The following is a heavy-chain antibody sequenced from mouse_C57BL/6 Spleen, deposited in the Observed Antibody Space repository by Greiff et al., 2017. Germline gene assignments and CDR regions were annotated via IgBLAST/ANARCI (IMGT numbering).Heavy chain of an antibody. V-gene: IGHV1-26*01. D-gene: IGHD4-1*01. J-gene: IGHJ2*01. CDR1: GYTFTDYY. CDR3: AREGLGPLDY. Sequence: EVQLQQSGPELVKPGASVKISCKASGYTFTDYYMNWVKQSHGKSLEWIGDINPNNGGTSYNQKFKGKATLTVDKSSSTAYMELRSLTSEDSAVYYCAREGLGPLDYWGQGTTLTVSS. CDR2: INPNNGGT.